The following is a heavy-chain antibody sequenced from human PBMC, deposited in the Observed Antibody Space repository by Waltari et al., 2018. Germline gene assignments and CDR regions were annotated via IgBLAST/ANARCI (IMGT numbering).Heavy chain of an antibody. CDR1: GYTFTNCP. Sequence: QVQVVQSGAEVKKPGASVKVSCKASGYTFTNCPIHWVRQAPGQRLEWMGWINTANGNTKYSQKFQGRVTITRDTSATTAYMELSSLGSEDTALYYCAREQYSSIWGSLDIWGQGTMVSVSS. J-gene: IGHJ3*02. D-gene: IGHD6-19*01. CDR2: INTANGNT. V-gene: IGHV1-3*04. CDR3: AREQYSSIWGSLDI.